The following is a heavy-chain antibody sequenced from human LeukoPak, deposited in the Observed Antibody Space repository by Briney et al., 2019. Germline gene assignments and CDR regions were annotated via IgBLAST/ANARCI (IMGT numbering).Heavy chain of an antibody. V-gene: IGHV1-24*01. CDR2: FDPEDGET. Sequence: ASVKDSCKVSGYTLTELSMHWVRQAPGKGLEWVGGFDPEDGETIYAQKFQGRVNMTEDTSTDTAYMALSSLRSEDTAVYYCASGEVATITPYYYYGMDVWGQGTTVTVSS. CDR1: GYTLTELS. CDR3: ASGEVATITPYYYYGMDV. J-gene: IGHJ6*02. D-gene: IGHD5-12*01.